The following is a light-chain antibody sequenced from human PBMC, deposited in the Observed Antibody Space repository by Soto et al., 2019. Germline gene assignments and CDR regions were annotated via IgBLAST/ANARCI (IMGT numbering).Light chain of an antibody. J-gene: IGKJ5*01. CDR3: QQYGSSPPVT. CDR2: GAS. Sequence: EIVLTQSPGTLSLSPGERATLSCGASQSVSSSYLAWYQQKPGQTPRLLLYGASGRATGIPDRFNGSGSGTDFTLTISRLEPEDFAVYYCQQYGSSPPVTFGQGTRLEIK. V-gene: IGKV3-20*01. CDR1: QSVSSSY.